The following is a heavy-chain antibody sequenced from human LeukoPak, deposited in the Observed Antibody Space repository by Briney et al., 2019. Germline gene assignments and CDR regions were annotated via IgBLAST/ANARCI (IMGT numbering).Heavy chain of an antibody. J-gene: IGHJ4*02. CDR1: GFTVSSNY. CDR2: IYGGGST. CDR3: ARAASVAGTYALNH. V-gene: IGHV3-66*01. D-gene: IGHD6-19*01. Sequence: GGSLRLSCTVSGFTVSSNYMSWVRQAPGKGVEWVRVIYGGGSTYYADSVKGRSTISRDNSKNTLYLQMNSLRAEDTAVYYCARAASVAGTYALNHWGQGTLVTVSS.